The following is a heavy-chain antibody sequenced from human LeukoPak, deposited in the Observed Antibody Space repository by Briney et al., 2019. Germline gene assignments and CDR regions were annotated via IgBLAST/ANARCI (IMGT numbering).Heavy chain of an antibody. Sequence: AETLSLTCTVSGGSITSSYWSWIRQSPGKGLEWIGYIHYTGSTNYNPSLKSRVTMLIDTSKNQFSLKLSSVTAADTAVYYCARDLVFAALDYWGQGTLVTVSS. CDR1: GGSITSSY. D-gene: IGHD2-21*01. CDR2: IHYTGST. V-gene: IGHV4-59*12. CDR3: ARDLVFAALDY. J-gene: IGHJ4*02.